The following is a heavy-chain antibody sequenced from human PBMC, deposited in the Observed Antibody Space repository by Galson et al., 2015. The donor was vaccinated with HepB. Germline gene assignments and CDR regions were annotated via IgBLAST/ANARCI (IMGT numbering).Heavy chain of an antibody. CDR2: ISGSGGST. CDR3: AKDRVYYYDTSSTHFDY. Sequence: SLRLSCAASGFTFSNYAMSWVRQAPGKGLEWVSAISGSGGSTHYADSVKGRFTISRDNSKNTLYLQMNSLRAEDTAVYYCAKDRVYYYDTSSTHFDYWGQGTLVTVSS. J-gene: IGHJ4*02. D-gene: IGHD3-22*01. CDR1: GFTFSNYA. V-gene: IGHV3-23*01.